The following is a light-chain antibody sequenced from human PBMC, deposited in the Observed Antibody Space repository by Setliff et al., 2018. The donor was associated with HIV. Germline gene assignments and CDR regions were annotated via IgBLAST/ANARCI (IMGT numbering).Light chain of an antibody. J-gene: IGLJ1*01. V-gene: IGLV2-8*01. CDR3: SSYAGSNSIYL. CDR1: SSDVGGYNS. CDR2: EVS. Sequence: QSVLTQPPSASGSPGQSVTISCTGTSSDVGGYNSVSWYQQHPGKAPKVMIYEVSKRPSGVPDRFSGSKSGNTASLTVSGLQAKDEADYYCSSYAGSNSIYLFGTGTNVTVL.